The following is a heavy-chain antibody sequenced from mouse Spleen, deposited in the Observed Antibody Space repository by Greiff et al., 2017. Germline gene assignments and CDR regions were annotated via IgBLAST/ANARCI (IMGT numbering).Heavy chain of an antibody. CDR1: GFTFSDYY. CDR2: ISNGGGST. V-gene: IGHV5-12*01. Sequence: VQLKESGGGLVQPGGSLKLSCAASGFTFSDYYMYWVRQTPEKRLEWVAYISNGGGSTYYPDTVKGRFTISRDNAKNTLYLQMSRLKSEDTAMYYCARGVDFDYWGQGTTLTVSS. CDR3: ARGVDFDY. J-gene: IGHJ2*01. D-gene: IGHD1-1*01.